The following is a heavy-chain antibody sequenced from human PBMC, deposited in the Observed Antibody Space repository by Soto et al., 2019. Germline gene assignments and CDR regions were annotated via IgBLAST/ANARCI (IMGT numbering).Heavy chain of an antibody. CDR1: GLTFNSYA. J-gene: IGHJ6*03. D-gene: IGHD3-3*01. V-gene: IGHV3-23*01. Sequence: EVQLLESGGGLVQPGGSLRLSCAASGLTFNSYAMSWVRQAPGKGLEWVAAISDSGGTTYYADSVKGRFTISRDNSKNTLYLQMISLRVEDTAVYYCAKDSRSLTRITISGVDYMDVWGKGTTVTVSS. CDR3: AKDSRSLTRITISGVDYMDV. CDR2: ISDSGGTT.